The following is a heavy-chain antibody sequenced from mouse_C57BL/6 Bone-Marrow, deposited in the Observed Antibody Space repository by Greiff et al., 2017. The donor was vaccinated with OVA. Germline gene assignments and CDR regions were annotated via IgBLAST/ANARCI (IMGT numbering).Heavy chain of an antibody. Sequence: EVKLMESGGGLVQPGGSLKLSCAASGFTFSDYGMAWVRQAPRKGPEWVAFISNLAYSIYYADTVTGRFTLSRENAKNTLYLEMSSLRSEDTAMYYCARWAVVAPFAYWGQGTLVTVSA. V-gene: IGHV5-15*01. J-gene: IGHJ3*01. D-gene: IGHD1-1*01. CDR2: ISNLAYSI. CDR1: GFTFSDYG. CDR3: ARWAVVAPFAY.